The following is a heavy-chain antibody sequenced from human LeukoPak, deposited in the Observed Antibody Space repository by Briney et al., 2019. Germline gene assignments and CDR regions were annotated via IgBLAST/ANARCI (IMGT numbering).Heavy chain of an antibody. D-gene: IGHD3-10*01. CDR2: IYTSGSP. CDR3: ARGVRFGEFTDY. Sequence: SETLSLTCTVFGGSISSGSYYWSWIRQPAGKGLEWIGRIYTSGSPNYNPSLKSRVTISVDTSKNQFSLKLSSVTAADTAVYYCARGVRFGEFTDYWGQGTLVTVSS. V-gene: IGHV4-61*02. J-gene: IGHJ4*02. CDR1: GGSISSGSYY.